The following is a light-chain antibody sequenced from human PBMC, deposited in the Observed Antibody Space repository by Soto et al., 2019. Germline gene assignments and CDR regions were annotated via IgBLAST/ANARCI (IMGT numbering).Light chain of an antibody. CDR2: DVS. CDR3: SSYTSGGTTPVV. Sequence: QCALTQPASVSGSPGQSITISCTGTSSDVGGHNSVSWSQQHQGKAPKLMIYDVSSRPSGVSNRFSGSKSGNTAFLTISGLQAGDEADHHCSSYTSGGTTPVVFGGGTKLTVL. J-gene: IGLJ2*01. V-gene: IGLV2-14*03. CDR1: SSDVGGHNS.